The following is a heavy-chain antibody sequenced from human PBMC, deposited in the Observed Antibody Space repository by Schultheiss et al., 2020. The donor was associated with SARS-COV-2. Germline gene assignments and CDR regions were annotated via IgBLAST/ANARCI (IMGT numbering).Heavy chain of an antibody. CDR3: AKAIAVAGTPPNWFDP. J-gene: IGHJ5*02. V-gene: IGHV3-23*01. D-gene: IGHD6-19*01. Sequence: GGSLRLSCAASGFTFSSYAMSWVRQAPGKGLEWVSGISWNSGSIGYADSVKGRFTISRDNSKNTLYLQMNSLRAEDTAVYYCAKAIAVAGTPPNWFDPWGQGTLVTVSS. CDR2: ISWNSGSI. CDR1: GFTFSSYA.